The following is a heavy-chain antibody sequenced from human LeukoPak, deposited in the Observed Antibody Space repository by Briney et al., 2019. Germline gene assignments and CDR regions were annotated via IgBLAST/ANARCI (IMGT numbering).Heavy chain of an antibody. D-gene: IGHD6-19*01. Sequence: GESLKISCNGSGYSFTSYWISWMRQMPGKGLEWMGKIDPSDSYTNYSPSFQGHVTISADKSISTAHLQWSSLKASDTAMYYCAREDSSGWYDYWGQGTLVTVSS. CDR3: AREDSSGWYDY. CDR2: IDPSDSYT. V-gene: IGHV5-10-1*01. CDR1: GYSFTSYW. J-gene: IGHJ4*02.